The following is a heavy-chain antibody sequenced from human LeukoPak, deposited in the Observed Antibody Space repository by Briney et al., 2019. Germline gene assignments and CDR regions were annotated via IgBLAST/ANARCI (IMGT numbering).Heavy chain of an antibody. Sequence: SETLSLTCAVYGGSFSGYSWTWIRQPPGKGLEWIGEFNHSGSTYYNPSLKSRVTISVDTSKNQFSLKLSSVTAADTAVYYCARESPPTQLYPTNFDYWGQGTLVTVSS. CDR2: FNHSGST. J-gene: IGHJ4*02. CDR1: GGSFSGYS. CDR3: ARESPPTQLYPTNFDY. D-gene: IGHD2-2*02. V-gene: IGHV4-34*01.